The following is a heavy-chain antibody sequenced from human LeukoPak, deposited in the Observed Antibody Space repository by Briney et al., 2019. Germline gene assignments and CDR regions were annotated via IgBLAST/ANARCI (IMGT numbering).Heavy chain of an antibody. Sequence: ASVKVSCKASGYSFTAYYVHWVRQAPGQGLEWMGWINPNSGGTNYAQKFQGRVTMTRDTSISTAYMELSRLRSDDTAVYYCARIYGTYYYYYMDVWGKGTTVTVSS. CDR2: INPNSGGT. CDR1: GYSFTAYY. D-gene: IGHD3-10*01. V-gene: IGHV1-2*02. CDR3: ARIYGTYYYYYMDV. J-gene: IGHJ6*03.